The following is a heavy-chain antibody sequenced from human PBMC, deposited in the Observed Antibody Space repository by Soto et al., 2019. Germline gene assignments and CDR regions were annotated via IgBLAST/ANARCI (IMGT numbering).Heavy chain of an antibody. Sequence: PGGSLRLSCVASGFIFTDYYLTWIRQTPGKGLEWVSSISGSTTYTNYADSVKGRFTVSRDNSKNTLYLQMDSLRAEDTAVYYCTKGEVRGIIPSYFDYWGLGTLVTVSS. V-gene: IGHV3-11*06. CDR1: GFIFTDYY. CDR2: ISGSTTYT. D-gene: IGHD3-10*01. CDR3: TKGEVRGIIPSYFDY. J-gene: IGHJ4*02.